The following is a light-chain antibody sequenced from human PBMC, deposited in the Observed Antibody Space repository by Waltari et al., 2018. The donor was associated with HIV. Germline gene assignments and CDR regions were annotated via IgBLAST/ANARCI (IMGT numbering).Light chain of an antibody. CDR1: SSNHGSYT. J-gene: IGLJ3*02. V-gene: IGLV1-44*01. CDR3: ATWDGSLNAWV. CDR2: SNN. Sequence: QSVVTQPTSASGTPGQRVTISCSGSSSNHGSYTLNWYQQVPGTAPKLLIVSNNQRPSGVPDRFSGSKSGTSASLAISGLQSEDEADYYCATWDGSLNAWVFGGGTKLTVL.